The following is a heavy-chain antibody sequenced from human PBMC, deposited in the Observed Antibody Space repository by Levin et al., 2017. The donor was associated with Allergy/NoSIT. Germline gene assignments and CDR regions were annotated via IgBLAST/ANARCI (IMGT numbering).Heavy chain of an antibody. CDR3: ARSSMAVAGAFDY. V-gene: IGHV3-21*01. CDR2: ISSSSSYI. J-gene: IGHJ4*02. CDR1: GFTFSSYS. Sequence: PGASVKVSCAASGFTFSSYSMNWVRQAPGKGLEWVSSISSSSSYIYYADSVKGRFTISRDNAKNSLYLQMNSLRAEDTAVYYCARSSMAVAGAFDYWGQGTLVTVSS. D-gene: IGHD6-19*01.